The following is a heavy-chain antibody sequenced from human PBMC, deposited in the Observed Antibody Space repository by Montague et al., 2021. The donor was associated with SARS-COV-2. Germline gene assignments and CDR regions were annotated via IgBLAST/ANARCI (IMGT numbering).Heavy chain of an antibody. CDR3: ARAQTIFGVDTNSFDY. D-gene: IGHD3-3*01. Sequence: TLSLTCTVSGGSISSGGYYWSWIRQHPGKGLEWIGYIYYSGSTYYNPSLTSRVTISVDTSKNQFSLKLSSVTAADTAVYYCARAQTIFGVDTNSFDYWGQGTLVTVSS. CDR1: GGSISSGGYY. CDR2: IYYSGST. V-gene: IGHV4-31*03. J-gene: IGHJ4*02.